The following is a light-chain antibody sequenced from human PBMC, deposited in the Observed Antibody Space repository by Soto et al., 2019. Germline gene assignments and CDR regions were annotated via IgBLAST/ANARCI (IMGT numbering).Light chain of an antibody. Sequence: QSALTQPASVSGSPGQSITISCTGTSSDVGSYNLVSWYQQHPGKAPKLMISEVTKRPSGFSNRFSGSKSGNTASLTISGLQAEDESDYYCCSYAGSNTWVFGGGTKVTVL. V-gene: IGLV2-23*02. J-gene: IGLJ3*02. CDR1: SSDVGSYNL. CDR3: CSYAGSNTWV. CDR2: EVT.